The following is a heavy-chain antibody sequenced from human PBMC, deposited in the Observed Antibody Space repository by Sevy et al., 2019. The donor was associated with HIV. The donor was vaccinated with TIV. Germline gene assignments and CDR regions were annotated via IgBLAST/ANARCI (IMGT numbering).Heavy chain of an antibody. CDR3: ARDSGGYCSSTSCPFDY. CDR1: GFTFSSYW. CDR2: IKQDGSEK. J-gene: IGHJ4*02. D-gene: IGHD2-2*01. V-gene: IGHV3-7*01. Sequence: GGSLRLSCAASGFTFSSYWMSWVRQAPGKGLEWVANIKQDGSEKYYVDSVKGRFTISRDNAKNSLYLQMNSLRAEDTAVYYCARDSGGYCSSTSCPFDYWGQGTLVTVSS.